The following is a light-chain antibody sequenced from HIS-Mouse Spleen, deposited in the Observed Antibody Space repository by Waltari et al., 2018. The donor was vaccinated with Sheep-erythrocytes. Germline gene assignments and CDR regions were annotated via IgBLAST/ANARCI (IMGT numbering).Light chain of an antibody. CDR3: QAWDSSTAV. CDR1: KLGDKY. J-gene: IGLJ2*01. CDR2: QDS. V-gene: IGLV3-1*01. Sequence: SYELTQPPSVSVSPGQTASITCSGDKLGDKYACWYQQKPCQPPVLVIYQDSKRPSGIRERFSGSNSGNTATLTISGTQAMDEADYCCQAWDSSTAVFGGGTKLTVL.